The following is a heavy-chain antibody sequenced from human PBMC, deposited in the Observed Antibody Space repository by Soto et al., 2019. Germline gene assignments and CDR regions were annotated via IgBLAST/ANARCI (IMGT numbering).Heavy chain of an antibody. CDR3: ASSYCISTSCPPYYGMDV. CDR1: GGTFSSYA. J-gene: IGHJ6*02. V-gene: IGHV1-69*13. D-gene: IGHD2-2*01. Sequence: ASVKVSCKASGGTFSSYAISWVRQAPGQGLEWMGGIIPIFGTANYAQKFQGRVTITADESTSTAYMELSSLRSEDTAVYYCASSYCISTSCPPYYGMDVWGQGTTVTVSS. CDR2: IIPIFGTA.